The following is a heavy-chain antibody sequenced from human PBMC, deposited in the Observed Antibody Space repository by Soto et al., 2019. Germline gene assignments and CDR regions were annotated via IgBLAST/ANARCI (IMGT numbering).Heavy chain of an antibody. V-gene: IGHV5-51*01. CDR1: GYSFTSYW. CDR2: VYPGDSDT. J-gene: IGHJ4*02. CDR3: ARIRGSGWSFYYFDY. Sequence: PGESLKISCKGSGYSFTSYWIGWVRQMPGKGLEWMGIVYPGDSDTRYSPSFQGQVTISADKSISTAYLQWSSLKASDTAMFYCARIRGSGWSFYYFDYWGQGTLVTVSS. D-gene: IGHD6-13*01.